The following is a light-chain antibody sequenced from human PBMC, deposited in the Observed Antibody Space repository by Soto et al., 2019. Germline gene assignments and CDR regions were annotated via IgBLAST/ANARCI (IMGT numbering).Light chain of an antibody. CDR1: PSVDNY. CDR2: GAF. CDR3: QPLTAFPPVP. Sequence: RACISWRVSPSVDNYIAWYQQKPGQAPRLLIYGAFNRDTGIPAMFSGSGSGPDFTLTMNTLEPADFAVCYCQPLTAFPPVPFAQGTRLAIK. J-gene: IGKJ5*01. V-gene: IGKV3-11*01.